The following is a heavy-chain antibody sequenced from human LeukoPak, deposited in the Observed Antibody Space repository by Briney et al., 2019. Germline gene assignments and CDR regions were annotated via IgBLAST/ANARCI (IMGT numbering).Heavy chain of an antibody. Sequence: SETLSLTCTVSGGSISSYYWTWIRQPAGKGLEWIGRIYTTGSTNYNPSLNSRVTMSVDTSKNQFSLKLSSVTAADTAVYYCARGGVAAKYYFDYWGPGTLVTVSS. J-gene: IGHJ4*02. CDR3: ARGGVAAKYYFDY. CDR1: GGSISSYY. V-gene: IGHV4-4*07. D-gene: IGHD3-10*01. CDR2: IYTTGST.